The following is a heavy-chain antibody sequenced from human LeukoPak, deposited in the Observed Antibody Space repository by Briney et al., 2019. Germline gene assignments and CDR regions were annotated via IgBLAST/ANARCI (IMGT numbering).Heavy chain of an antibody. CDR2: IYYSGST. Sequence: PSETLSLTCTVSGGSISSYYWSWIRQPPGKGLEWIGYIYYSGSTNYNPSLKSRVTISVDTSKNQFSLKLSSVTAADTAVYYCARSPIAARPSDAFDIRGQGTMVTVSS. J-gene: IGHJ3*02. V-gene: IGHV4-59*01. D-gene: IGHD6-6*01. CDR1: GGSISSYY. CDR3: ARSPIAARPSDAFDI.